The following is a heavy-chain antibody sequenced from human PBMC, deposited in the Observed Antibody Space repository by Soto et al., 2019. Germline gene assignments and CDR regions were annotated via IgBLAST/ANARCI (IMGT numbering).Heavy chain of an antibody. V-gene: IGHV1-69*13. D-gene: IGHD2-2*02. CDR2: IIPIFGTA. Sequence: ASVKVSCKASGGTFSSYAISWVRQAPGQGLEWMGGIIPIFGTANYAQKFQGRVTITADESTSTAYMELSSLRSEDTAVYYCARDQLVLVPAAIDLPPSWFVPWCQGTLVTVFS. CDR3: ARDQLVLVPAAIDLPPSWFVP. CDR1: GGTFSSYA. J-gene: IGHJ5*02.